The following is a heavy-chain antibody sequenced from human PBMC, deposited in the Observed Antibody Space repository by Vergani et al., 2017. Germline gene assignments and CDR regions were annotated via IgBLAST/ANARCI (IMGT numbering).Heavy chain of an antibody. V-gene: IGHV4-34*12. CDR1: GGSFSGYY. J-gene: IGHJ4*02. CDR3: AGLGYYGSGSYYPIDY. CDR2: IIHSGST. Sequence: QVQLQQWGAGLLKPSETLSLTCAVYGGSFSGYYWSWIRQPPGKGLEWIGEIIHSGSTNYNPSLKSRVTISVDTSKNQFSLKLSSVTAADTAVYYCAGLGYYGSGSYYPIDYWGQGTLVTVSS. D-gene: IGHD3-10*01.